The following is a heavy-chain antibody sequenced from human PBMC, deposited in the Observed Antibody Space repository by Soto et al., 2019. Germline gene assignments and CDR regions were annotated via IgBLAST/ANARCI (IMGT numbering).Heavy chain of an antibody. CDR2: MNPNSGNT. D-gene: IGHD6-13*01. J-gene: IGHJ5*02. CDR1: GYTFSNYE. Sequence: GASVKVSCKASGYTFSNYEINWVRQATGQGLEWMGWMNPNSGNTDSPQKFQGRVTMTRNTSISTAYMELSSLRSEDTAVYYCARAPLYSTSAWFDPWGQGTLVTVSS. V-gene: IGHV1-8*01. CDR3: ARAPLYSTSAWFDP.